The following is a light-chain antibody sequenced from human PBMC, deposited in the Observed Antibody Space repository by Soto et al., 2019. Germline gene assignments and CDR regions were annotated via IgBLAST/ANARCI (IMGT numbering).Light chain of an antibody. CDR3: QNLDSAAFT. V-gene: IGKV1-27*01. CDR1: QDISNY. CDR2: AAS. Sequence: DIQMTQSPSSLSASVGDRVTMTCRASQDISNYLAWYQQRPGKVPKLLIYAASTLQSGVPSRFSGTGSGTDFTLTISSLLPEDVATYYCQNLDSAAFTFGPGTKVDIK. J-gene: IGKJ3*01.